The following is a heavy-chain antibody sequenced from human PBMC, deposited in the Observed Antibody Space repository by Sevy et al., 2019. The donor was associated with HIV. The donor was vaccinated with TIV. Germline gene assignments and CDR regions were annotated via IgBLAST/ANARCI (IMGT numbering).Heavy chain of an antibody. Sequence: GGSLRLSCAASGFTFSSYAMSWVRQAPGKGLEWVSAISGSGGSTYYADSVKGRFTISRDNSKNTLYLQMNSPRAEDTAVYYCARVPITIFGVVIQSYYFDYWGQGTLVTVSS. CDR1: GFTFSSYA. CDR3: ARVPITIFGVVIQSYYFDY. CDR2: ISGSGGST. V-gene: IGHV3-23*01. J-gene: IGHJ4*02. D-gene: IGHD3-3*01.